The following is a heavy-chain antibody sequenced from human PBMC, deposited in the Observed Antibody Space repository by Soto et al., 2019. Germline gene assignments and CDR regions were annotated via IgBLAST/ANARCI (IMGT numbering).Heavy chain of an antibody. CDR3: ARVRFSSAPRRPLDYYFMDV. CDR1: GLTFGSYA. Sequence: VELVESGGGLDQPGGALRLSCAASGLTFGSYAMTWVRQAPGKGLAWVSGISGGVSGRYYSDYVEARFTIYRDNPKNPLFLQMNTLRAEDTAGSFCARVRFSSAPRRPLDYYFMDVWGNGTTITVSS. V-gene: IGHV3-23*04. CDR2: ISGGVSGR. D-gene: IGHD6-6*01. J-gene: IGHJ6*03.